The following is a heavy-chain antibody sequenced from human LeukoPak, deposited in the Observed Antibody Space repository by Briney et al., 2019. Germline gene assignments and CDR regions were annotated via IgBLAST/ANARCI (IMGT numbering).Heavy chain of an antibody. CDR3: ARVGSSSKEKPGRNYFDY. V-gene: IGHV1-69*05. Sequence: SVKVSCKASGGTFSSYAISWVRQAPGQGLEWMGGIIPIFGTANYAQKFQGRVTITTDESTSTANMELSSLRSEDTAVYYCARVGSSSKEKPGRNYFDYWGQGTLVTVSS. CDR2: IIPIFGTA. CDR1: GGTFSSYA. D-gene: IGHD6-6*01. J-gene: IGHJ4*02.